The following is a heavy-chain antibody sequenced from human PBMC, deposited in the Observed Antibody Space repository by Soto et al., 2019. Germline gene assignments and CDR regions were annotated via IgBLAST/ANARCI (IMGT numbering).Heavy chain of an antibody. CDR1: GFTFSSYS. CDR3: ARDEAPTSITIFGVVHWFDP. Sequence: GGSLRLSCAASGFTFSSYSMNWVRQAPGKGLEWVSSISSSSSYIYYADSVKGRFTISRDNAKNSLYLQMNSLRAEDTAVYYCARDEAPTSITIFGVVHWFDPWGQGTLVTVSS. V-gene: IGHV3-21*01. J-gene: IGHJ5*02. CDR2: ISSSSSYI. D-gene: IGHD3-3*01.